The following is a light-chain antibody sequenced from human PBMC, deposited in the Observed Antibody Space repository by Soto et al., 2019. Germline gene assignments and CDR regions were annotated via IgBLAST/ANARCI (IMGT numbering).Light chain of an antibody. Sequence: QSALTQPRSVSGSPGQSVTISCTGTSSNVGGYKYVSWYHQHPGKAPKVVIYEVRKRPSGVPDRFSGSKSGNTALLTISGLHAEDEADYCCSSHAGSYTYVFGTGTKLTVL. CDR3: SSHAGSYTYV. V-gene: IGLV2-11*01. CDR1: SSNVGGYKY. J-gene: IGLJ1*01. CDR2: EVR.